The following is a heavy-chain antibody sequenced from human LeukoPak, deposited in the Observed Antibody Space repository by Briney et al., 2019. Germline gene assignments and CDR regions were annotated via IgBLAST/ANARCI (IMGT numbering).Heavy chain of an antibody. CDR2: INPSGG. CDR3: ARVGGNYPIN. J-gene: IGHJ4*02. V-gene: IGHV1-46*01. CDR1: GYTFTSNY. D-gene: IGHD3-16*02. Sequence: ASVKVSCKASGYTFTSNYMLWVRQAPGQGLEWMGIINPSGGSQGRVTMTRDTSTGTVYMELSSLRSEDTAVYYCARVGGNYPINWGQGSLVTVSS.